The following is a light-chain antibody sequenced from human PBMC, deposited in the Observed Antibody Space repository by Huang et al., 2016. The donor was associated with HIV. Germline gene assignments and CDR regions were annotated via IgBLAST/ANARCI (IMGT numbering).Light chain of an antibody. Sequence: IQLTQSPSSLSASVGDRVTITCRASQGISNSLVWYQQKPGRAPKLLIYAVSTLQSGVTSRFSGSGSGTDFTLTISSLQPEDSATYYCQQFSSYSPLTFGGGTKVEIK. V-gene: IGKV1-9*01. CDR1: QGISNS. CDR3: QQFSSYSPLT. J-gene: IGKJ4*01. CDR2: AVS.